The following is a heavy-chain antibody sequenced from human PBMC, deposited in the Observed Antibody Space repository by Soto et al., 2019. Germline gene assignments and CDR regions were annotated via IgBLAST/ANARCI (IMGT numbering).Heavy chain of an antibody. V-gene: IGHV1-18*04. Sequence: QVQLVQAGAEVKKPGASVKVSCKDSGYTFTSYAFNWVRQAPGQGLEWMGWISAYSGNTNYAQKFQGRVTMTTDTSTSTAYMELRSLRSDDTAVYYCAREQTVRDYWGQGTLVAVSS. CDR2: ISAYSGNT. D-gene: IGHD4-17*01. CDR3: AREQTVRDY. J-gene: IGHJ4*02. CDR1: GYTFTSYA.